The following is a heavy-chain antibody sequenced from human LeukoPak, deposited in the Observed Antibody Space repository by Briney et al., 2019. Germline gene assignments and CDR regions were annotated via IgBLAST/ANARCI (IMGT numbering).Heavy chain of an antibody. D-gene: IGHD3-9*01. V-gene: IGHV3-9*03. CDR1: GFTFDDYA. CDR3: AKDKSNYDISTGGAFDI. Sequence: PGGSLRLSCAASGFTFDDYAMHWVRQAPGKGLEWVSGISWNSGSIGYADSAKGRFTISRDNAKNSLYLQMNSLRAEDMALYYCAKDKSNYDISTGGAFDIWGQGTMVTASS. J-gene: IGHJ3*02. CDR2: ISWNSGSI.